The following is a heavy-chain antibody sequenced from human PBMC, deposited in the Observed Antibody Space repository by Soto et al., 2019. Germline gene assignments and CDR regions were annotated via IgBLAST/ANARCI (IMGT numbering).Heavy chain of an antibody. D-gene: IGHD2-8*01. J-gene: IGHJ6*02. V-gene: IGHV1-18*01. CDR2: ISGYNGDT. Sequence: QGQLVQSGPEVKQPGASVKVSCKASGYTFSRYGISWVRQAPGQGLEWMGWISGYNGDTKYAQKVQGRVTMTIDTSTCTAYMELRSLTSYDTAIYYCAKNGQPPYYYYGMDVWCQGTTVTVS. CDR1: GYTFSRYG. CDR3: AKNGQPPYYYYGMDV.